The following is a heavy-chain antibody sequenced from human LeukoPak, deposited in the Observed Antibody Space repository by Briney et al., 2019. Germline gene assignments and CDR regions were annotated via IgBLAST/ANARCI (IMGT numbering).Heavy chain of an antibody. CDR1: GFTVSSNY. V-gene: IGHV3-53*01. J-gene: IGHJ4*02. Sequence: GGSLRLSCAASGFTVSSNYMSWVRQAPGKGLEWVSVIYSGGTTYYADSVKGRFTISRDSSKNTLYLQMNSLRAEDTAVYYCAGDLGRVYDWGDWGQGTLVTVSS. CDR3: AGDLGRVYDWGD. D-gene: IGHD5/OR15-5a*01. CDR2: IYSGGTT.